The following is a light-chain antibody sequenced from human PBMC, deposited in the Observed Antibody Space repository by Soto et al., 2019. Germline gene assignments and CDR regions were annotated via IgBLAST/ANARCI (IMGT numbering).Light chain of an antibody. J-gene: IGKJ5*01. CDR2: KAS. Sequence: DIQMTQTPSTLSASLGDRVTITCRASQSISIWLAWYQQKPGKAPKLLIYKASNLEGGVPSRFSGSGSGTEFTLTISSLQPDDFATYYCQHYNTFSPTFGQGTRLEIK. CDR1: QSISIW. CDR3: QHYNTFSPT. V-gene: IGKV1-5*03.